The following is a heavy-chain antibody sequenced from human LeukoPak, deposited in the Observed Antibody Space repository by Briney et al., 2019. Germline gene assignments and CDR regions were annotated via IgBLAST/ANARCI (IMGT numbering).Heavy chain of an antibody. Sequence: SETLSLTCTVSGGSISTYYWSWIRQPPGKGLEWIGYTYYSGSTNYNPSLKSRVTMSVDTSKNQFSLKLNSVTAADTAVYYCARSGGGDPLVWGQGTLVTVSS. D-gene: IGHD2-21*02. CDR1: GGSISTYY. V-gene: IGHV4-59*01. CDR2: TYYSGST. CDR3: ARSGGGDPLV. J-gene: IGHJ4*02.